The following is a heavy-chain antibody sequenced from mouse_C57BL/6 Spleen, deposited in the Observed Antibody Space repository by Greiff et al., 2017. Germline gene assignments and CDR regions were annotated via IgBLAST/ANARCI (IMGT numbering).Heavy chain of an antibody. D-gene: IGHD1-1*02. CDR3: ARGHYYGVSPLYWYFDV. Sequence: QVQLQQPGAELVMPGASVKLSCKASGYTFTSYWMHWVKQRPGQGLEWIGEIDPSDSYTNYNQKFKGKSTLTVDKSSSTAYMQLSSLTSEDSAVYYCARGHYYGVSPLYWYFDVWGTGTTVTVSS. CDR2: IDPSDSYT. V-gene: IGHV1-69*01. J-gene: IGHJ1*03. CDR1: GYTFTSYW.